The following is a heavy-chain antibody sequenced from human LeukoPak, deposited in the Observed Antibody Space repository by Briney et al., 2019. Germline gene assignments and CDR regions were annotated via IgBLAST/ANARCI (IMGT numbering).Heavy chain of an antibody. J-gene: IGHJ5*02. Sequence: GSLRLSCAASGFTFSSYDMSWVRQAPGKGLEWVSLISGSGGNTYYADSVKGRSTISRDNSKNTLYLQMNSLRAEDTAVYYCAKIRDCTNGVCPEWFDPWGQGTLVTVSS. CDR1: GFTFSSYD. D-gene: IGHD2-8*01. CDR3: AKIRDCTNGVCPEWFDP. V-gene: IGHV3-23*01. CDR2: ISGSGGNT.